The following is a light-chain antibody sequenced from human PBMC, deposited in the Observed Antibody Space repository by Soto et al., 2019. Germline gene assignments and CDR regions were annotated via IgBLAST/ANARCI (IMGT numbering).Light chain of an antibody. Sequence: EIVLTQSPGTLSLSPGERATLSCRASQSVSSSYLARYQQKPGQAPRLPIYGASSRATSIPDRFSGSGSGTDFTLTITRLEPEGFAVYYCQHYGSLVLTFGGGPKVEIK. CDR3: QHYGSLVLT. CDR2: GAS. CDR1: QSVSSSY. V-gene: IGKV3-20*01. J-gene: IGKJ4*01.